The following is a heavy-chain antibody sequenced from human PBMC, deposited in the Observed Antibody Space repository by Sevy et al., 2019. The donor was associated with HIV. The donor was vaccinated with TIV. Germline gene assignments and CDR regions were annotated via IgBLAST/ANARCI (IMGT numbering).Heavy chain of an antibody. CDR1: GFTFSNAW. Sequence: GGYLRLSCAASGFTFSNAWMSWVRQAPGKGLEWVGRIKSKTDGGTTDYAAPVKGRFTISRDDSKITLYLQMNSLKTECIAVYYRTTEAMGPDEDYWGQGTLVTVSS. V-gene: IGHV3-15*01. J-gene: IGHJ4*02. CDR3: TTEAMGPDEDY. D-gene: IGHD5-18*01. CDR2: IKSKTDGGTT.